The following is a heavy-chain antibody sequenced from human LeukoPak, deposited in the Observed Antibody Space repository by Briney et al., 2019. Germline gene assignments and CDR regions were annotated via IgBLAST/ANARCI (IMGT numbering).Heavy chain of an antibody. CDR3: ARELGSNWFDP. D-gene: IGHD6-13*01. CDR1: GYSISSGYY. V-gene: IGHV4-38-2*02. J-gene: IGHJ5*02. CDR2: IHHSGST. Sequence: SETLSLTCTVSGYSISSGYYWGWIRQPPGKGLEWIGSIHHSGSTYYNPSLKSRVTISVDTSKNQFSLKLSSVTGADTAVYYCARELGSNWFDPWGQGTLVTVSS.